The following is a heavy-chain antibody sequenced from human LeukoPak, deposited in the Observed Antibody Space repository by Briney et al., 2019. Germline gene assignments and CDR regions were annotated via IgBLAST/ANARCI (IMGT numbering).Heavy chain of an antibody. J-gene: IGHJ4*02. V-gene: IGHV4-34*01. CDR1: GGSFSGYY. Sequence: PSETLSLTCAVYGGSFSGYYWSWIRQPPGKGLEWIGEINHSGSTNYNPSLKSRVTISVDKSKNQFSLKLSSVTAADTAVYYCAILRYDFWSGYYSYWGQGTLVTVSS. CDR2: INHSGST. D-gene: IGHD3-3*01. CDR3: AILRYDFWSGYYSY.